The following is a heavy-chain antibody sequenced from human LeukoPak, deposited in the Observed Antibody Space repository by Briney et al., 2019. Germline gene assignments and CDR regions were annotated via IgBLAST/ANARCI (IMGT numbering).Heavy chain of an antibody. D-gene: IGHD2-15*01. CDR2: MTTSGNTI. V-gene: IGHV3-48*02. J-gene: IGHJ3*02. CDR1: GITFSGYS. CDR3: ARVGGHGIQGPMDAFDI. Sequence: GGSLRLSCVVSGITFSGYSMIWVRQAPGKGLEWLSFMTTSGNTIFYAESVKDRFTISRDNAKKSLYLQMNSLRDEDTAVYYCARVGGHGIQGPMDAFDIWGQGTMVTVSS.